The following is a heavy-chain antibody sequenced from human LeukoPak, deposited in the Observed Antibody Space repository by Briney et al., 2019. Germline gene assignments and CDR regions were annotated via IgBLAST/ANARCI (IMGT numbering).Heavy chain of an antibody. Sequence: GRSLRPSCAASGFTFSSYPMHWVRQAPGKGLEWVAVISYDGSNKYYADSVKGRFTISRDNSKNTLDLQMNGLGPEDTAVYYCARDRARHQLVENWFDPWGQGTLVTVSS. CDR3: ARDRARHQLVENWFDP. J-gene: IGHJ5*02. V-gene: IGHV3-30-3*01. CDR2: ISYDGSNK. CDR1: GFTFSSYP. D-gene: IGHD6-6*01.